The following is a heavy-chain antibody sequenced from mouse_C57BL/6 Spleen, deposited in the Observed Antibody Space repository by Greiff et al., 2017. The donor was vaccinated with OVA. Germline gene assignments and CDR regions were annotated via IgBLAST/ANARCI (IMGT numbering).Heavy chain of an antibody. CDR3: ARALYGNYGPFAY. CDR2: ISDGGSYT. Sequence: EVMLVESGGGLVKPGGSLKLSCAASGFTFSSYAMSWVRQTPEKRLEWVATISDGGSYTYYPDNVKGRFTISRDNAKNNLYLQMSHLKSEDTAMYYCARALYGNYGPFAYWGQGTLVTVSA. CDR1: GFTFSSYA. D-gene: IGHD2-1*01. J-gene: IGHJ3*01. V-gene: IGHV5-4*03.